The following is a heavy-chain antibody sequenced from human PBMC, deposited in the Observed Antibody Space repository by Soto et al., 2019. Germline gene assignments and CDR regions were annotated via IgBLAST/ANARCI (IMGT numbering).Heavy chain of an antibody. Sequence: SETLSLTCTVSGGSISSYYWSWIRQPAGKGLEWIGRIYTSGSTNYNPSLKSRVTMSVDTSKNQFSLKLSSVTAADTAVYYCASGYYDSRVPYDAFAIWGQGTMVTVSS. CDR1: GGSISSYY. J-gene: IGHJ3*02. D-gene: IGHD3-22*01. V-gene: IGHV4-4*07. CDR3: ASGYYDSRVPYDAFAI. CDR2: IYTSGST.